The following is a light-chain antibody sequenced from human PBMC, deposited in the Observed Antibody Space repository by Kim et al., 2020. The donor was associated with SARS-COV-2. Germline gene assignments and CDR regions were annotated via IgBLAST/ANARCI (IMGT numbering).Light chain of an antibody. CDR3: CSYAASYTWV. CDR2: DVS. Sequence: GQAVTISCTGTSSDVGGYNYVSWYQQHPGKAPKLMIYDVSQRPSGVPDRFSGSRSGNTASLTISGLQAEDEADYYCCSYAASYTWVFGGGTQLTVL. CDR1: SSDVGGYNY. V-gene: IGLV2-11*01. J-gene: IGLJ3*02.